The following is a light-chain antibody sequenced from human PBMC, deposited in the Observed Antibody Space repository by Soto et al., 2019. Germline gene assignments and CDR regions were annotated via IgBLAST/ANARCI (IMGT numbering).Light chain of an antibody. CDR3: QQSYSTTWT. Sequence: EIVLTQSPATLSLSPGERATLSCRASQSVSSYLAWYQQKPGQAPRLLIYDASNRATGIPARFSGSGSGTDFTLTISSLKPEDFATYSCQQSYSTTWTFGQGTKVEIK. CDR2: DAS. CDR1: QSVSSY. J-gene: IGKJ1*01. V-gene: IGKV3-11*01.